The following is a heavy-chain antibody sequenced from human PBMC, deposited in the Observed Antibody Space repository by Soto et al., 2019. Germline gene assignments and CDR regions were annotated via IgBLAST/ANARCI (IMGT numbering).Heavy chain of an antibody. D-gene: IGHD2-8*01. Sequence: QVQLVQSGAEVKKPGSSVKVSCKASGGTFSTYTISWLRQAPGQGPEWMGGIFPTFGAANYAQNFQGRVTNTAGECTTSDYMERRSIRSQATAMLYLAIAEGNNDVAVASWGQRTMINVS. J-gene: IGHJ3*02. CDR3: AIAEGNNDVAVAS. CDR2: IFPTFGAA. CDR1: GGTFSTYT. V-gene: IGHV1-69*01.